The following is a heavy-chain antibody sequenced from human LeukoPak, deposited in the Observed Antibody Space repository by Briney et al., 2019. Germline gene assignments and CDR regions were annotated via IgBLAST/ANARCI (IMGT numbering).Heavy chain of an antibody. CDR2: IWFDESIK. J-gene: IGHJ4*02. V-gene: IGHV3-33*01. CDR1: GFDLSTYA. CDR3: AGLYSNSRPAAMGTLFDN. D-gene: IGHD6-6*01. Sequence: GGSLRLSCAAPGFDLSTYAMHWVRQAPGKGLEWVAVIWFDESIKYYADAVKGRFTISRDNSKNTLYLQMNSLRAEDTAVYYCAGLYSNSRPAAMGTLFDNWGQGTLVTVSS.